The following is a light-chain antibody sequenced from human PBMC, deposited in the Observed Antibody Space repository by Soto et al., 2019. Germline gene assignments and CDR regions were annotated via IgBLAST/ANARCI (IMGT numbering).Light chain of an antibody. J-gene: IGKJ4*01. CDR1: QSVRSNY. CDR3: QQYGSSPRA. V-gene: IGKV3-20*01. Sequence: EIVLTQSPGTLSLSPGERATLSCRASQSVRSNYLAWYQQKPGRAPRLLIYGASSRATGIPDRFSGSGSGTDFTLTISRLEPKDFAVYYCQQYGSSPRAFGGGTKVEI. CDR2: GAS.